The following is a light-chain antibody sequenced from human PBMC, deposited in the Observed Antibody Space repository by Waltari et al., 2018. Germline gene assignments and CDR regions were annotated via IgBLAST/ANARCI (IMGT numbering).Light chain of an antibody. CDR1: QDITNY. V-gene: IGKV1-33*01. CDR3: QQYDSLPLT. Sequence: DVQMTQSPSSLSASIGDRVTITCQASQDITNYLNWYQQKPGKAPNLLIYATSNLESGVRSRFSGSGSGTLFTFTISSLQPEDIATYYCQQYDSLPLTFGPGTTVDV. J-gene: IGKJ3*01. CDR2: ATS.